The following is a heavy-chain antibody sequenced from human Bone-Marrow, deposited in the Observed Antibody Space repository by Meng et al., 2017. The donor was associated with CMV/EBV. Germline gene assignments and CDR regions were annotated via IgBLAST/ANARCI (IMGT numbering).Heavy chain of an antibody. CDR1: VRFFINVSW. V-gene: IGHV3-74*01. Sequence: LRRTCGASVRFFINVSWSLVVRQAAGKGVGWVSGITNDGTTVNVADSVGGCFTIIKDNTKNMLYLLMNLLRAEETADYYCANSVTTNRYWGQGTLVTVSS. CDR2: ITNDGTTV. D-gene: IGHD4-17*01. CDR3: ANSVTTNRY. J-gene: IGHJ4*02.